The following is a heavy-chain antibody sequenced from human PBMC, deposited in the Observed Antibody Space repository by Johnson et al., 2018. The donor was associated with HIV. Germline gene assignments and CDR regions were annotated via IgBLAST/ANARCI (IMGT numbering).Heavy chain of an antibody. V-gene: IGHV3-11*04. D-gene: IGHD5-24*01. CDR3: VRALQRWLQWDAFDI. Sequence: QVQLVESGGGLVKPGGSLRLSCAASGLTFSDYDMSSIRQAPGKGLEWISYMSSSGSTIYYADSVKGRFTISRDNAKNSLYLQMNSLRAEDTAVHYCVRALQRWLQWDAFDIWGQGTMVTVSS. J-gene: IGHJ3*02. CDR2: MSSSGSTI. CDR1: GLTFSDYD.